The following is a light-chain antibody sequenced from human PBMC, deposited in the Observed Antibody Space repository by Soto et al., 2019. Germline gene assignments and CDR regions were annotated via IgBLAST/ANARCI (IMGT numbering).Light chain of an antibody. CDR2: DVS. Sequence: QSALTQPASVSGSPGQSITISCTGTSSDVGAYNYVSWYQQYPDNAPNVMIYDVSNRPSGVSNRFSGSKSGNTASLTISGLQAADVAHYYCLSYTTCGTYVFGPGTKLTVL. CDR1: SSDVGAYNY. V-gene: IGLV2-14*01. J-gene: IGLJ1*01. CDR3: LSYTTCGTYV.